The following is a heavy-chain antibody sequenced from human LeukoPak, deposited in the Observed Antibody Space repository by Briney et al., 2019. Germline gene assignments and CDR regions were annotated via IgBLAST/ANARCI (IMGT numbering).Heavy chain of an antibody. Sequence: GGSLRLSCAASGFTFSSYAMSWVRQAPGKGLEWVSAISGSGGSTYYADSVKGRFTISRDNSKNTLYLQMNSLRAEDTAVYYCAKDWYCSSTSCYSRQNSFDYWGQGTLVTVSS. V-gene: IGHV3-23*01. J-gene: IGHJ4*02. CDR2: ISGSGGST. CDR3: AKDWYCSSTSCYSRQNSFDY. CDR1: GFTFSSYA. D-gene: IGHD2-2*01.